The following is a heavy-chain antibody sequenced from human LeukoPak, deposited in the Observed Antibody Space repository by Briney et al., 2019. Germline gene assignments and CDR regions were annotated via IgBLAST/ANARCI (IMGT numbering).Heavy chain of an antibody. D-gene: IGHD3-10*01. CDR2: IDPSGGST. J-gene: IGHJ5*02. CDR1: GYTFTNYY. V-gene: IGHV1-46*01. Sequence: ASVKVSCKASGYTFTNYYIHWVRQAPGQGLEWMGIIDPSGGSTSYAQKFQGRVTMTRDTSISTAYMELSGLRSDDTAVYYCARANMVRGVGLFFDRNWFDPWGQGTLVTVSS. CDR3: ARANMVRGVGLFFDRNWFDP.